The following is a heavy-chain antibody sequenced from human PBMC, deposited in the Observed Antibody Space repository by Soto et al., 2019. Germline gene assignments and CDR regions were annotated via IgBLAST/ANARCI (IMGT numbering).Heavy chain of an antibody. V-gene: IGHV3-48*01. CDR3: ARDVSQWGKQLEVTFDY. D-gene: IGHD6-6*01. Sequence: GGSLRLSCAASGFTFSSYSMNWVRQAPGKGLEWVSYISSSSSTIYYADSVKGRFTISRDNAKNSLYLQMNSLRAEDTAVYYCARDVSQWGKQLEVTFDYWGQGTLVTVSS. CDR1: GFTFSSYS. J-gene: IGHJ4*02. CDR2: ISSSSSTI.